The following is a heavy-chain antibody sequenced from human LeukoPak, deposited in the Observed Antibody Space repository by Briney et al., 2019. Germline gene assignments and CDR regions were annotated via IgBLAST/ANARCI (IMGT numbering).Heavy chain of an antibody. V-gene: IGHV3-23*01. D-gene: IGHD2-15*01. CDR2: ISGSGGST. J-gene: IGHJ4*02. Sequence: GGSLRLSCAASGFTFSSYAMSWVRQAPGKGLEWVSAISGSGGSTYYADSVKGWFTISRDNSKNTLYLQMNSLRAEDTAVYYCAKHCSGGSCYSAWYWGQGTLVTVSS. CDR3: AKHCSGGSCYSAWY. CDR1: GFTFSSYA.